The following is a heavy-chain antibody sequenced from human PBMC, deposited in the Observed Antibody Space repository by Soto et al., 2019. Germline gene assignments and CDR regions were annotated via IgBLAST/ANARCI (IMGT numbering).Heavy chain of an antibody. CDR1: GVSIRSHY. J-gene: IGHJ5*02. V-gene: IGHV4-4*07. CDR2: IYSSGST. Sequence: PSETLSLTCSVSGVSIRSHYWSWIRQPAGKGLEWVGRIYSSGSTNYNPSLESRVTMSVDTSKNQFSLKLTSVTAADTAVYYCASEGEPFGEYFTHHWFDTWGQGTQVTVSS. CDR3: ASEGEPFGEYFTHHWFDT. D-gene: IGHD4-17*01.